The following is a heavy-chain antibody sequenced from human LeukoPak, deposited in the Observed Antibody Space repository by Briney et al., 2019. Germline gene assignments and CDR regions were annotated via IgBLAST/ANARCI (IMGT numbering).Heavy chain of an antibody. Sequence: PGGSLRLSCAASGFTSGTYWMSWVRQAPGEGLEWVANIKQDGSEKYYLDSVRGRFTISRDNAKNSLYLQMNSLRAEDTAVYYCARDRGSSGWYEFDYWGQGTLVTVSS. CDR2: IKQDGSEK. D-gene: IGHD6-19*01. V-gene: IGHV3-7*01. J-gene: IGHJ4*02. CDR3: ARDRGSSGWYEFDY. CDR1: GFTSGTYW.